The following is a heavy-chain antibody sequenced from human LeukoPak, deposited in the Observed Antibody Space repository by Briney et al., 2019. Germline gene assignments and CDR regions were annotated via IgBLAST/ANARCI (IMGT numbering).Heavy chain of an antibody. D-gene: IGHD5-18*01. CDR1: GFTFSIYW. CDR3: ARESNGYFYGQYYYYYGMDV. CDR2: ITGDGSST. V-gene: IGHV3-74*01. J-gene: IGHJ6*02. Sequence: TGGSLRLSCAASGFTFSIYWMHWVRQARGKGLVWVARITGDGSSTDYADSVKGGFTISRDNAKNTLYLQMNSLRAEDTAVYYCARESNGYFYGQYYYYYGMDVWGQETPVTVSS.